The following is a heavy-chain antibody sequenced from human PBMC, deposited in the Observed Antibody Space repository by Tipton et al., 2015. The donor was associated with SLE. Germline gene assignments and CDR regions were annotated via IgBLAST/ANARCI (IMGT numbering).Heavy chain of an antibody. D-gene: IGHD1-14*01. Sequence: SLRLSCAASGFTFSSYSMNWVRQAPGKGLEWVSSISSSSSYIYYADSVKGRFTISRDNAKNSLYLQMNSLRAEDTAVYYCAKIRSTTSYAFDIWGQGTMVTVSS. V-gene: IGHV3-21*04. CDR2: ISSSSSYI. J-gene: IGHJ3*02. CDR3: AKIRSTTSYAFDI. CDR1: GFTFSSYS.